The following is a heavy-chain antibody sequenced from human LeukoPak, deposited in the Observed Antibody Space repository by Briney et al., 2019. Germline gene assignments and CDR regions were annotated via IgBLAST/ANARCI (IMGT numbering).Heavy chain of an antibody. CDR3: ASLRTHCSSTSCYLDAFDI. D-gene: IGHD2-2*01. CDR1: GGSISSGSYD. J-gene: IGHJ3*02. CDR2: IYTSQST. V-gene: IGHV4-61*02. Sequence: SETLSLTCTVSGGSISSGSYDWSWIRQPAGKGLEWIGRIYTSQSTNYNPSLKSRVTISVDTSKNQFSLKLCSVTAADTAVYYCASLRTHCSSTSCYLDAFDIWGQGTMVTVSS.